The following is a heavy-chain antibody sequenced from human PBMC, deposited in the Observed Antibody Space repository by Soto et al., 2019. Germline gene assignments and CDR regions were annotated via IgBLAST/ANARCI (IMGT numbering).Heavy chain of an antibody. CDR1: GGSISSYY. V-gene: IGHV4-59*01. CDR2: IYYSGST. D-gene: IGHD3-9*01. Sequence: SETLSLTCTVSGGSISSYYWSWIRQPPGKGLEWIGYIYYSGSTNYNPSLKSRVTISVDTSKNQFSLKLSSVTAADTAVYYCARDGDILTGYYYMDVWGKGTTVTVSS. CDR3: ARDGDILTGYYYMDV. J-gene: IGHJ6*03.